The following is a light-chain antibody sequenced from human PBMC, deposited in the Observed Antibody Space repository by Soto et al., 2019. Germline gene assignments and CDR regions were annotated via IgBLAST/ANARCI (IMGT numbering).Light chain of an antibody. CDR3: SSYTSSSTLGI. CDR1: SSDVGDYNY. J-gene: IGLJ2*01. Sequence: QSVLTQPASVSGSPGQSITISCTGTSSDVGDYNYVSWYQQHPGKAPKLMIYDVINRPSGVSNRFSGSKSGNTASLTISGLQADDEADYYCSSYTSSSTLGIFGGGTKLTVL. CDR2: DVI. V-gene: IGLV2-14*03.